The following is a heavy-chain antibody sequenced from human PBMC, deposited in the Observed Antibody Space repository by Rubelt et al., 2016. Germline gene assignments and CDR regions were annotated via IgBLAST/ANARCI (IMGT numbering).Heavy chain of an antibody. D-gene: IGHD3-22*01. V-gene: IGHV1-3*01. CDR3: ARDRDSSGDLDY. CDR2: INAGNGNT. Sequence: QVQLVQSGAEVKKPGASVKVSCKASGYTFTSYAMHWVRQAPGQRLEWMGWINAGNGNTKYSQNFQGRVTITRDTSASTAYMELSSLRSEDTAVYYCARDRDSSGDLDYWGQGTLVTVSS. J-gene: IGHJ4*02. CDR1: GYTFTSYA.